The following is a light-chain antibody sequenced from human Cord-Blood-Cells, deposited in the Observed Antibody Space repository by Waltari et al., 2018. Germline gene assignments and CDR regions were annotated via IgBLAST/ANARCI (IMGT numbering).Light chain of an antibody. Sequence: DSQMTQPPSSLAASVADRVTITCQRSQYISNYLNWYQQKPGKAPKLLIYDASNLETGVPSRFSGSGSGTDFTFTISSLQPEDIATYYCQQYDNLLLFTFGPGTQVDIK. CDR2: DAS. J-gene: IGKJ3*01. CDR1: QYISNY. CDR3: QQYDNLLLFT. V-gene: IGKV1-33*01.